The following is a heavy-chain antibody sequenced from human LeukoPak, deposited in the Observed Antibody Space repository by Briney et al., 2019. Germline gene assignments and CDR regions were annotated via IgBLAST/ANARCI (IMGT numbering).Heavy chain of an antibody. D-gene: IGHD4-17*01. CDR1: GFTFSSYA. CDR3: AKDGEDYGDMTAPYYFDY. Sequence: GSLRLSCAASGFTFSSYAMSWVRQAPGKGLEWVSAISGSGGSTYYADSVKGRFTISRDNSKNTLYLQMNSLRAEDTAVYYCAKDGEDYGDMTAPYYFDYWGQGTLVTVSS. J-gene: IGHJ4*02. CDR2: ISGSGGST. V-gene: IGHV3-23*01.